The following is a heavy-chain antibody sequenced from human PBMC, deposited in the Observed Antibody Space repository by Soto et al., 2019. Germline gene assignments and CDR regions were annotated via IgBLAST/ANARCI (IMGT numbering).Heavy chain of an antibody. CDR2: IIPILDIA. Sequence: QVQLVQSGAEVKKPGSSVKVSCKASVGTFTSYTINWVRQAPGQGLEWMGGIIPILDIADYAQKFQGRVTITADKSTYTTYMNLSSLRSEDTAIYYCARGARANALDIWGQGTVVTVSS. D-gene: IGHD1-26*01. V-gene: IGHV1-69*02. J-gene: IGHJ3*02. CDR3: ARGARANALDI. CDR1: VGTFTSYT.